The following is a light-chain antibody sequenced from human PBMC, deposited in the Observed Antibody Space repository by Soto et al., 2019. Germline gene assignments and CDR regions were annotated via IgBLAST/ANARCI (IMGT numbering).Light chain of an antibody. CDR3: SSYTSSSTYV. Sequence: ALTXPASVSGSPGQSITISCTGTSTDVGGYNYVSWYQQHPGKAPKLMIYEVSNRPSGVSNRFSGSKSGNTASLTISGLQAEDEADYYCSSYTSSSTYVFGTGTKVTVL. J-gene: IGLJ1*01. V-gene: IGLV2-14*01. CDR1: STDVGGYNY. CDR2: EVS.